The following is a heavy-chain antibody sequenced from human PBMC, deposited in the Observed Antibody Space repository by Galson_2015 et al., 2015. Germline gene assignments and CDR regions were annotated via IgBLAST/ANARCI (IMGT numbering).Heavy chain of an antibody. CDR2: IYPGHSDA. J-gene: IGHJ4*02. V-gene: IGHV5-51*01. CDR1: GYSFASYW. CDR3: ARPSGDFWSGYYNLPDY. Sequence: SGAEVKKPGESLQISCTGSGYSFASYWIGWVRQMPGKGLEWMGIIYPGHSDARYSPSFQGQVTISADKSISTAYLQWSSLKASDTAMYYCARPSGDFWSGYYNLPDYWGQGTLVTVSS. D-gene: IGHD3-3*01.